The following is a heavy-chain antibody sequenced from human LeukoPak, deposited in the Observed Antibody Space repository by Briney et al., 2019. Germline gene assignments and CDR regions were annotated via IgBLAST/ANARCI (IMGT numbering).Heavy chain of an antibody. CDR3: ARDPTRLAAAITWGYYYMDV. Sequence: GGSLRLSCAASGFTFSIYAMHWVRQAPGKGLEWVAVISFDGSKKYFADSVKARFTISRDNSKNTLYLQMNSLRAEDTAIYYCARDPTRLAAAITWGYYYMDVWGKGTTVTVSS. V-gene: IGHV3-30*04. J-gene: IGHJ6*03. CDR2: ISFDGSKK. CDR1: GFTFSIYA. D-gene: IGHD6-13*01.